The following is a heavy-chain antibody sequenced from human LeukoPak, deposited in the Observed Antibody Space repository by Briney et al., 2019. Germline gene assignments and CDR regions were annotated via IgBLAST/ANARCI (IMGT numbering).Heavy chain of an antibody. J-gene: IGHJ6*02. D-gene: IGHD3-3*01. Sequence: SVKVSCKASGGTFSSYAISWVRQAPGQGLEWMGGIIPIFGTANYAQKFQGRVTITADESTSTAYMELSSLRSEDTAVYYCAREDWCGYFYSYYYYYGMDVWGQGTTVTVSS. CDR1: GGTFSSYA. CDR2: IIPIFGTA. V-gene: IGHV1-69*13. CDR3: AREDWCGYFYSYYYYYGMDV.